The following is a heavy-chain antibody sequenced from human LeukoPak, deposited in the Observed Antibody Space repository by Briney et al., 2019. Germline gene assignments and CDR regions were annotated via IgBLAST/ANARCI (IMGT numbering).Heavy chain of an antibody. Sequence: GASVKVSCKASGYTFTSYDINWVRQATGQGLEWMGWMNPNSGNTGYAQKFQGRVTMTRNTSISTAYMELSSLRSEDTAVYYCASLRWDAPEPQKLITTPKIVHRPSLRGQGTLVTVSS. J-gene: IGHJ4*02. CDR1: GYTFTSYD. CDR2: MNPNSGNT. CDR3: ASLRWDAPEPQKLITTPKIVHRPSL. V-gene: IGHV1-8*01. D-gene: IGHD1-14*01.